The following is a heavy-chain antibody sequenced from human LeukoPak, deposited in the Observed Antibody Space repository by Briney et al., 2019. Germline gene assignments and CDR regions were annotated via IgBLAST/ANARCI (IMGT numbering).Heavy chain of an antibody. D-gene: IGHD2-2*01. CDR2: ITVNNGYT. CDR3: AKVHCISTNCNHIWTYFDY. J-gene: IGHJ4*02. Sequence: ASVKVSCKAAGYTFTSHGFIWLRQAPGQGLEWMGWITVNNGYTKYAQELQGRVAMTTDTSTSTAYMELRSLRSDDTAVYYCAKVHCISTNCNHIWTYFDYWGQGTLVTVSS. CDR1: GYTFTSHG. V-gene: IGHV1-18*01.